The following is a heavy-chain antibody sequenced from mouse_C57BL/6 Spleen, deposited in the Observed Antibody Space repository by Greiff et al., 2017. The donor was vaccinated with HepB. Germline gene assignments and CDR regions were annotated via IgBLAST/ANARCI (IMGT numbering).Heavy chain of an antibody. Sequence: QVQLQQPGAELVRPGSSVKLSCKASGYTFTSYWMHWVKQRPIQGLEWIGNIDPSDSETHYNQKFKDKATLTVDKSSSTAYMQLSSLTSEDSAVYYCARLRNYDGNKGGAMDYWGQGTSVTVSS. J-gene: IGHJ4*01. V-gene: IGHV1-52*01. CDR2: IDPSDSET. CDR1: GYTFTSYW. D-gene: IGHD2-1*01. CDR3: ARLRNYDGNKGGAMDY.